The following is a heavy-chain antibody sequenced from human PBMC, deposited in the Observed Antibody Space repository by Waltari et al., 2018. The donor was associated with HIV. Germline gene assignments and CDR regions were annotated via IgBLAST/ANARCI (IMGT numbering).Heavy chain of an antibody. CDR3: AREVADYGDSLYFDY. CDR2: IYYSGRD. V-gene: IGHV4-30-4*08. D-gene: IGHD4-17*01. CDR1: GGSISSGDYY. Sequence: QVQLQESGPGLVKPSQTLSLTCTVSGGSISSGDYYWSWIRQPPGKGLAWIGYIYYSGRDYHNPARKSGVTISVDRSKNQFSLKLSSVTAADTAVYYWAREVADYGDSLYFDYWGQGTLVTVSS. J-gene: IGHJ4*02.